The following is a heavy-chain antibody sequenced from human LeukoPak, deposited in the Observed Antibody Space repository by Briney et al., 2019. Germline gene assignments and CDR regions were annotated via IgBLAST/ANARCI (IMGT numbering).Heavy chain of an antibody. D-gene: IGHD1-26*01. J-gene: IGHJ5*02. V-gene: IGHV4-59*01. CDR2: IHYTGAT. Sequence: PSETLSPTCSVSGGSMNNYYWSWIRRPPGRGLEWIGYIHYTGATSYSPSLKSRVTISLDTPKNEFSLKLSSVTAADAAVYYCARYTGTDSGRWLDPWSQGTLVTVSS. CDR1: GGSMNNYY. CDR3: ARYTGTDSGRWLDP.